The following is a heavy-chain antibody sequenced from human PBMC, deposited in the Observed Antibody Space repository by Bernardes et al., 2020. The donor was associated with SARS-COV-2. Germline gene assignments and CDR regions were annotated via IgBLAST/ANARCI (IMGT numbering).Heavy chain of an antibody. CDR2: INPHSGGT. D-gene: IGHD1-26*01. CDR1: GYTLSDYY. Sequence: ASVKVSCKASGYTLSDYYMHWVRQAPGQGLEWMGWINPHSGGTNYAQKFQGRVTVTRDTSISTAYMELSRLTSDDTAVYYCAKDLDRLYSGSRTDAFDIWGPGAMVTV. J-gene: IGHJ3*02. V-gene: IGHV1-2*02. CDR3: AKDLDRLYSGSRTDAFDI.